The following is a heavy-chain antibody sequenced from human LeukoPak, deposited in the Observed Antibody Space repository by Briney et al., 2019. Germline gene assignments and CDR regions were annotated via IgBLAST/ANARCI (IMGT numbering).Heavy chain of an antibody. CDR3: ARGYNGMWDF. CDR2: IYTSGST. CDR1: GGSISSGSYY. Sequence: SETLSLTCTVSGGSISSGSYYWSWIRQPAGKGLEWIGRIYTSGSTNYNPSLKSRVTISVDTSKNQFSLKLSSVTAADTAVYYCARGYNGMWDFWGHGTLVTVSS. V-gene: IGHV4-61*02. J-gene: IGHJ4*01. D-gene: IGHD5-12*01.